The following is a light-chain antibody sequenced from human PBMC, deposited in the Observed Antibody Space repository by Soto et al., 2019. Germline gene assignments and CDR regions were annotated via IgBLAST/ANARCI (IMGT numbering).Light chain of an antibody. CDR3: QQYGGSPPT. CDR2: GAS. CDR1: QSVSSSY. Sequence: EIVLTQSPGTLSLSPGERATLSCRASQSVSSSYLAWYQQKPGQAPRLLIFGASSRATGTPDRFSGSGSGTDFALTISSLEPEESAVYHCQQYGGSPPTFGQGTKVEIK. V-gene: IGKV3-20*01. J-gene: IGKJ1*01.